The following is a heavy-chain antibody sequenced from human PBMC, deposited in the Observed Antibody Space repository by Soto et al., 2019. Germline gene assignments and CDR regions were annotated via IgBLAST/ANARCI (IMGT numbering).Heavy chain of an antibody. Sequence: GGSRRRSWAASGFTFSSYGMNWVREAPGKGLEWVSYISSSGSTIYYADSVKGRFTISRDNAKNSLYLQMNSLRAEDTAVYYCARGLHCSSTSCLRWDYYYGMDVWGQGTTVTVSS. J-gene: IGHJ6*02. CDR3: ARGLHCSSTSCLRWDYYYGMDV. V-gene: IGHV3-48*03. CDR2: ISSSGSTI. D-gene: IGHD2-2*01. CDR1: GFTFSSYG.